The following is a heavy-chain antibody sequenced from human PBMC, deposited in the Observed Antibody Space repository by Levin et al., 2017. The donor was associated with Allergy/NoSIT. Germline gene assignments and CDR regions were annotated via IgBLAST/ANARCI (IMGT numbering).Heavy chain of an antibody. CDR2: ISYDGRNT. D-gene: IGHD3-22*01. V-gene: IGHV3-30*04. CDR1: GFTFSNYA. CDR3: ARIVGYYYDSRFDP. J-gene: IGHJ5*02. Sequence: GESLKISCEASGFTFSNYAMNWVRQAPGKGLEWVAVISYDGRNTDHADSVKGRFTISRDSSKNTLYLQMNSLRADDTAIYYCARIVGYYYDSRFDPWGQGTLVTVSS.